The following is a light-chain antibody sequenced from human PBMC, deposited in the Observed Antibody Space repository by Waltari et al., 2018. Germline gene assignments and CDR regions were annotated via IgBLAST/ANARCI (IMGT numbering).Light chain of an antibody. CDR3: QQRSNWPIT. V-gene: IGKV3-11*01. J-gene: IGKJ2*01. Sequence: EIVLTQSPATLSLSPGERATLSCRASQSVRSYLAWYQRKPGQAPRLLIYGATNRATGIPARFSGSGSGTDFTLTISSLEPEDFAVYYCQQRSNWPITFGQGTKLEIK. CDR2: GAT. CDR1: QSVRSY.